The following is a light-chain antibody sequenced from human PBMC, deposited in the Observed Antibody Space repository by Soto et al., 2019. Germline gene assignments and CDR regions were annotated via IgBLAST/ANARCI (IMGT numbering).Light chain of an antibody. Sequence: QSALTQPASVSGSPGQSITISCTGTSSDVGAYNFVSWHQQHPGKAPKLIIYNVYDRPSGISYRFSGSKSGNTASLTISGLRGEDEADYYCSSYTISRTYVFGTGTKLTVL. CDR3: SSYTISRTYV. CDR1: SSDVGAYNF. V-gene: IGLV2-14*03. J-gene: IGLJ1*01. CDR2: NVY.